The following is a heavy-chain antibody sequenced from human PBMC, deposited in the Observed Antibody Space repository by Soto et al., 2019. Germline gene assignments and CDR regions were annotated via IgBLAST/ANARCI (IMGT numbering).Heavy chain of an antibody. D-gene: IGHD6-13*01. Sequence: PGGSLRLSCAASGFTFDDYAMHWVRQAPGKGLEWVSGISWNSGSIGYADSVKGRFTISRDNAKNSLYLQMNSLRAEDTALYYCAKTSSSWLHDAFDIWGQGTMVTV. CDR3: AKTSSSWLHDAFDI. J-gene: IGHJ3*02. V-gene: IGHV3-9*01. CDR2: ISWNSGSI. CDR1: GFTFDDYA.